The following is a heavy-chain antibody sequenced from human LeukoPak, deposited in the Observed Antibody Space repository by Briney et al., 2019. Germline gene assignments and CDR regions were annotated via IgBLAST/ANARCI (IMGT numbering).Heavy chain of an antibody. CDR3: AREVAIAAASLFDY. D-gene: IGHD6-13*01. V-gene: IGHV1-2*02. CDR2: INPNSGGT. J-gene: IGHJ4*02. Sequence: ASVKVSCKASGYTFTSYGISWVRQAPGQGLEWMGWINPNSGGTNYAQKFQGRVTMTRDTSISTAYMELSRLRSDDAAVYYCAREVAIAAASLFDYWGQGTLVTVSS. CDR1: GYTFTSYG.